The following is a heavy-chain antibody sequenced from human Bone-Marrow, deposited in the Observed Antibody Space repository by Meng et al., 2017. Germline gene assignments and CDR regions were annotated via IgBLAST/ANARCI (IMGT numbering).Heavy chain of an antibody. CDR3: ANLWGYCSGGSCSGTWTDY. D-gene: IGHD2-15*01. Sequence: GESLKISCAASGFTFSSYAMSWVRQAPGKGLEWVSAISGSGGSTYYADSVKGRFTISRDNSKNTLYLQMNSLRAEDTAVYYCANLWGYCSGGSCSGTWTDYWGQGTLVTVSS. CDR2: ISGSGGST. V-gene: IGHV3-23*01. CDR1: GFTFSSYA. J-gene: IGHJ4*02.